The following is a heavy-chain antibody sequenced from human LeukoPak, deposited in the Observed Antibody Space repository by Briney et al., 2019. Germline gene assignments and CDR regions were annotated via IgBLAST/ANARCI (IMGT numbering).Heavy chain of an antibody. Sequence: SETLSLTCAVYGVSFSGYYWSWIRQPPGKGLEWIGEINHSGSTNYNPSLKSRVTISVDTSKNQFSRKLSSVTAADTAVYYCARDHYYSGYSSSWYYFDYWGQGTLVTVSS. J-gene: IGHJ4*02. V-gene: IGHV4-34*01. CDR3: ARDHYYSGYSSSWYYFDY. CDR2: INHSGST. D-gene: IGHD6-13*01. CDR1: GVSFSGYY.